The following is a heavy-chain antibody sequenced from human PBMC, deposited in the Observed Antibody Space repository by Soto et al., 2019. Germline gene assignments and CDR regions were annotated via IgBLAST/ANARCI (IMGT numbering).Heavy chain of an antibody. J-gene: IGHJ4*02. D-gene: IGHD5-18*01. V-gene: IGHV3-21*01. CDR1: GFTFSSYS. CDR2: ISSSSSYI. Sequence: EVQLVESGGGLVKPGGSLRLSCAASGFTFSSYSMNWVRQAPGKGLEWVSSISSSSSYIYYADSVKGRFTISRDNAKNTQYLQRNSLRAEDTAVYYCARDQTRYSYGYGLGYWGQGTRVTVSS. CDR3: ARDQTRYSYGYGLGY.